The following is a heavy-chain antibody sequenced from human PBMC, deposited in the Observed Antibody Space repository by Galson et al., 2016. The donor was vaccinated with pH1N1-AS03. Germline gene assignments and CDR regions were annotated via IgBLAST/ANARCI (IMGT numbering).Heavy chain of an antibody. D-gene: IGHD1-26*01. V-gene: IGHV1-2*04. CDR1: GYIFTGFY. Sequence: SVKVSCKASGYIFTGFYVHWVRQAPGQGLEWMGWINPNNGVTNYAQKFQAWVTMTGYTSISTAYLELYGLKSDDTAVYYCARDPRGPCSSATCATTYYFGMDVWGQGTTVIVSS. J-gene: IGHJ6*02. CDR2: INPNNGVT. CDR3: ARDPRGPCSSATCATTYYFGMDV.